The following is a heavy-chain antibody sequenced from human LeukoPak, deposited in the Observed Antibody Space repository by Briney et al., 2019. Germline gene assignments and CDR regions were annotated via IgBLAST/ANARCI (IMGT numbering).Heavy chain of an antibody. Sequence: GASVKVSCKASGHTFTSYNMHWVRQAPGQGPEWMGIINPSGGSTSYAQKFQGRVTMTRDTSTSTVYMELSSLRSEDTAMYYCTGQEKYYYYGMDVWGQGTTVTVSS. J-gene: IGHJ6*02. V-gene: IGHV1-46*01. CDR1: GHTFTSYN. CDR2: INPSGGST. CDR3: TGQEKYYYYGMDV.